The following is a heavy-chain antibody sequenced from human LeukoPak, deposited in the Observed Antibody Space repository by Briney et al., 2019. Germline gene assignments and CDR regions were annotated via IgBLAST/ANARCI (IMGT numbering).Heavy chain of an antibody. Sequence: ASVKVSCKASNNTLSNNGISWVRQAPGQGLEWMGGIIPIFGTANYAQKFQGRVTITADGSTSTAYMELSSLRSEDTAVYYCARSAAAGGTFDIWGQGTVVTVSS. D-gene: IGHD6-13*01. CDR2: IIPIFGTA. V-gene: IGHV1-69*13. CDR1: NNTLSNNG. CDR3: ARSAAAGGTFDI. J-gene: IGHJ3*02.